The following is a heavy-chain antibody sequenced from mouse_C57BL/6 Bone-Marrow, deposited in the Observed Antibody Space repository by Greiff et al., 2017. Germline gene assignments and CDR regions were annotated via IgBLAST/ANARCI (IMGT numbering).Heavy chain of an antibody. CDR2: IDPSDSYT. CDR3: AGYGFAY. V-gene: IGHV1-50*01. CDR1: GYTFTSYW. D-gene: IGHD2-2*01. J-gene: IGHJ3*01. Sequence: VKLMESGAELVKPGASVKLSCKASGYTFTSYWMQWVKQRPGQGLEWIGEIDPSDSYTTYNQKFKGKATLTVDTSSSTAYMQLSSLTSEDSAVYYCAGYGFAYWGQGTLVTVSA.